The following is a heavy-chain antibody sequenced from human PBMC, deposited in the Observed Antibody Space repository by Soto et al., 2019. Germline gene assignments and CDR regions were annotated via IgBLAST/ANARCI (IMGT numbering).Heavy chain of an antibody. Sequence: QVHLVQSGAEVKKPGASVKVSCQGSGYAFTTYGITWVRQAPGQGLEWMGWISAHNGNTNYAQKLQGRVTVTRDTSTSTAYMELRSLIYDHTAVYYCARGRYVDYLGQGALVTVSS. J-gene: IGHJ4*02. CDR1: GYAFTTYG. V-gene: IGHV1-18*01. CDR3: ARGRYVDY. CDR2: ISAHNGNT. D-gene: IGHD1-1*01.